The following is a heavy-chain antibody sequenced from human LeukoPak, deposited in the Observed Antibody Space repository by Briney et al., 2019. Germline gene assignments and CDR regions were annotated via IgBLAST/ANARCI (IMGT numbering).Heavy chain of an antibody. CDR2: ISGSGGST. J-gene: IGHJ4*02. D-gene: IGHD2-15*01. V-gene: IGHV3-23*01. Sequence: LAGGSLRLSCAASGYTFSSYAMSWVRQAPGKGREWVSAISGSGGSTYYADSVKGRFTISRDNSKNTLYLQMNSLRPEDTAVYYYAKGGACLVHWGQGTLVTVSS. CDR1: GYTFSSYA. CDR3: AKGGACLVH.